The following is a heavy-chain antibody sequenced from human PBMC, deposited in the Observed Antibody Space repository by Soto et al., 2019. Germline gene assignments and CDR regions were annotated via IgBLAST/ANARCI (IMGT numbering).Heavy chain of an antibody. CDR2: ISRSGDTT. CDR3: ARNPYGDYVPDV. V-gene: IGHV3-48*02. J-gene: IGHJ6*02. CDR1: GFSFSTYS. Sequence: EVQLVESGGGLAQPGGSLRLSCATSGFSFSTYSMNWVRQAPGKGLEWVSYISRSGDTTYYAGSVRGRFTISRDNADNSLSLQMNSLRDEDTAVYYCARNPYGDYVPDVWGQGTTVTVSS. D-gene: IGHD4-17*01.